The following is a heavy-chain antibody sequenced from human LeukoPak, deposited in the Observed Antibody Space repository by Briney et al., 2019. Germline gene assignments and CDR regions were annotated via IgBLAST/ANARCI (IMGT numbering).Heavy chain of an antibody. CDR2: ISGSGGST. J-gene: IGHJ4*02. D-gene: IGHD3-10*01. V-gene: IGHV3-23*01. CDR1: GFTFSSYA. Sequence: SGGSLRLSCAASGFTFSSYAMSWVRQAPGKGLEWVSAISGSGGSTYYADSVKGRFTISRDNSKNTLYLQMNSLRAEDTAVYYCASNLAEYGSGSYDDYWGQGTLVTVSS. CDR3: ASNLAEYGSGSYDDY.